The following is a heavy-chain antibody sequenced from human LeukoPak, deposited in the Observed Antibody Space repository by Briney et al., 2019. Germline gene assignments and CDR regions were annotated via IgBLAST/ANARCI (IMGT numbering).Heavy chain of an antibody. D-gene: IGHD5-24*01. Sequence: GSLRLSCTASGFTFSNYGMHWVRQAPGNGLEWVAFIRSDGSIKYYADSVKGRFTVSRDNSKNTLYLQMNSLRTEDTAVYYCARETPRRGETRDGYRWGQGTVVTVSS. V-gene: IGHV3-30*02. J-gene: IGHJ4*02. CDR3: ARETPRRGETRDGYR. CDR2: IRSDGSIK. CDR1: GFTFSNYG.